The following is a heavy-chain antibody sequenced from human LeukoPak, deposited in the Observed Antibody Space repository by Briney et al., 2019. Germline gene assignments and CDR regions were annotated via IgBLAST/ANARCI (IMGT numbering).Heavy chain of an antibody. CDR1: GYTFTSYA. D-gene: IGHD1-26*01. V-gene: IGHV1-3*01. CDR2: INAGNGNT. CDR3: ARDSRYSGSPQYSDGMDV. J-gene: IGHJ6*02. Sequence: ASVKVSCRASGYTFTSYAMHWVRQAPGRRLEWMGWINAGNGNTKYSQKFQGRVTITRDTSASTAYMELSSLRSEDTAVYYCARDSRYSGSPQYSDGMDVWGQGTTVTVSS.